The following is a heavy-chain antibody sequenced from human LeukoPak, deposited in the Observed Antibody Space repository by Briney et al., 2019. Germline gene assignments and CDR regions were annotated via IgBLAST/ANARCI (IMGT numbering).Heavy chain of an antibody. CDR1: GFTFSSYE. CDR2: ISSSGSTI. CDR3: AKDLNSRGMDF. J-gene: IGHJ4*02. Sequence: GGSLRLSCAASGFTFSSYEMNWVRQAPGKGLEWVSYISSSGSTIYYADSVKGRFTISRDNAKNSLYLQMNSLRAEDTAVYYCAKDLNSRGMDFWGQGTPVTVSS. D-gene: IGHD6-13*01. V-gene: IGHV3-48*03.